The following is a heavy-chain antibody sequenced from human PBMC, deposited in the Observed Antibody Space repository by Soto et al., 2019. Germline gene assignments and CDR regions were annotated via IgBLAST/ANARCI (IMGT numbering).Heavy chain of an antibody. V-gene: IGHV3-48*02. J-gene: IGHJ4*02. CDR1: GFTFSSYN. CDR3: ARLSLGYCSGGSCYVDY. CDR2: ISSSSSAI. Sequence: GESLKISCAASGFTFSSYNMNWVRQAPGKGLEWVSDISSSSSAIYYADSVKGRFTISRDNAKNSLYLQMNSLRDEDTAVYYCARLSLGYCSGGSCYVDYWGPGTLVTVSS. D-gene: IGHD2-15*01.